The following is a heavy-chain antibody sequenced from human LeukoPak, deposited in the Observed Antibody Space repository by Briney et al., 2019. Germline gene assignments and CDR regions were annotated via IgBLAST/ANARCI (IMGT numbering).Heavy chain of an antibody. CDR2: INTNGGSS. CDR3: ARDSGRFYIDY. CDR1: GFTFSSYA. D-gene: IGHD5-12*01. V-gene: IGHV3-23*01. Sequence: PGGSLRLSCAASGFTFSSYAMIWVRQAPGKGLEWVSSINTNGGSSYYADSVKGRFTISRDNAKNSLYLQINSLRADDTAIYYCARDSGRFYIDYWGQGTLVTVSS. J-gene: IGHJ4*02.